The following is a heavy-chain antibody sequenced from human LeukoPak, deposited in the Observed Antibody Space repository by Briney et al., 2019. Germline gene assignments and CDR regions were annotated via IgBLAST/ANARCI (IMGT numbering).Heavy chain of an antibody. CDR1: GYTFTGYY. CDR2: INPNSGGT. Sequence: ASVKVSCKASGYTFTGYYMHWMRQSPGQGPEWMGWINPNSGGTSYAQKFQGRVTMTRVTSISTAYMELSRLKSDDTAVYYCAKTGYCSGGFCYSNFDYWGQGTLVTVSS. J-gene: IGHJ4*02. D-gene: IGHD2-15*01. CDR3: AKTGYCSGGFCYSNFDY. V-gene: IGHV1-2*02.